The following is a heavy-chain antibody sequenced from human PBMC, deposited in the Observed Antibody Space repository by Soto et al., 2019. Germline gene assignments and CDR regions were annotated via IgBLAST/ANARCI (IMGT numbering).Heavy chain of an antibody. Sequence: QVQLVQSGAEVKKPGASVKVSCKASGYTFTGYYMHWVRQAPGQGLEWMGWINPNSGGTNYAQKFQGRVTMTRDTSISTAYMELSRLGSDDTAVYYCAREKDCSGGSCYEYFQHWGQGTLVTVSS. J-gene: IGHJ1*01. CDR3: AREKDCSGGSCYEYFQH. D-gene: IGHD2-15*01. V-gene: IGHV1-2*02. CDR2: INPNSGGT. CDR1: GYTFTGYY.